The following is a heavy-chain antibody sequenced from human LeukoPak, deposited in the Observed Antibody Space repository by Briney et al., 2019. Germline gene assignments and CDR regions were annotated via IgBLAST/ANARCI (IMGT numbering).Heavy chain of an antibody. V-gene: IGHV1-69*13. CDR2: IIPIFGTA. J-gene: IGHJ4*02. CDR3: ARDARVSADY. Sequence: ASVKVSCKASGGTFSSYAISWVRQAPGQGLEWMGEIIPIFGTANYAQKFQGRVTITADESTSTAYMELSSLRSDDTAVYYCARDARVSADYWGQGTLVTVSS. CDR1: GGTFSSYA. D-gene: IGHD1-26*01.